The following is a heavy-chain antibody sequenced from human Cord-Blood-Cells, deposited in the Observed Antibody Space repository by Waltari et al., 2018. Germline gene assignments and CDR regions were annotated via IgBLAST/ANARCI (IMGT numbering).Heavy chain of an antibody. CDR2: IYPGDSDT. V-gene: IGHV5-51*03. J-gene: IGHJ6*02. Sequence: EVQLVQSGAEVNKPGESLKISCTGSGYSFTSYWIGWVRQMPGNGLEWMGIIYPGDSDTRYSPSFQGQVTISADKSISTAYLQWSSLKASDTAMYYCARVPDGGFWSGYYYYGMDVWGQGTTVTVSS. CDR3: ARVPDGGFWSGYYYYGMDV. D-gene: IGHD3-3*01. CDR1: GYSFTSYW.